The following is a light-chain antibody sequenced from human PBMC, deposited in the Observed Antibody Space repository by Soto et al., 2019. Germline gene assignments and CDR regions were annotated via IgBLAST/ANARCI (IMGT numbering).Light chain of an antibody. V-gene: IGLV1-44*01. CDR2: SNN. CDR1: SSNIGSNT. Sequence: QSVLTQPPSASGTPGQRVTISCSGSSSNIGSNTVNWYQQLPGTAPKLLIYSNNQRPSGVPDRFSGSKSGTSASLAISGLQSEDEADYYCAAWDDSQNALLGGGTKLTVL. CDR3: AAWDDSQNAL. J-gene: IGLJ2*01.